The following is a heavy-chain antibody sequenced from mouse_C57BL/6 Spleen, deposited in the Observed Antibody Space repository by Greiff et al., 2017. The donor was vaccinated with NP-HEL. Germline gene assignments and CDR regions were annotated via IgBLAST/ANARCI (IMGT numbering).Heavy chain of an antibody. D-gene: IGHD1-1*01. Sequence: DVKFVESGGGLVKPGGSLKLSCAASGFTFSSYAMSWVRQTPEKRLEWVATISDGGSYTYYPDNVKGRFTISRGNAKNNLYLQMSHLKSEDTAMYYCARGSITTVVEDAMDYWGQGTSVTVSS. CDR3: ARGSITTVVEDAMDY. J-gene: IGHJ4*01. CDR1: GFTFSSYA. V-gene: IGHV5-4*03. CDR2: ISDGGSYT.